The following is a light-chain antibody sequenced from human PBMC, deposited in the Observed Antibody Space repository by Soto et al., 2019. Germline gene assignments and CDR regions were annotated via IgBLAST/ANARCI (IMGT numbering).Light chain of an antibody. Sequence: NFMLTQPHSVSESPGKTVTISCTRGSGSIASNYVQWYQQRPGSAPTTVIYEDNQRPSGVPDRFSGSIDSSSNSASLTISGLKTEDEADYYCQSYDSSNHGVFGGGTKLTVL. J-gene: IGLJ2*01. CDR3: QSYDSSNHGV. CDR2: EDN. CDR1: SGSIASNY. V-gene: IGLV6-57*04.